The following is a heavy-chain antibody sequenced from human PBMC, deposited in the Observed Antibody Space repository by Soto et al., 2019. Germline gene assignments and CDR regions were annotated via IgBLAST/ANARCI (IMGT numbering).Heavy chain of an antibody. J-gene: IGHJ4*02. CDR3: AKPDAEGRGGWWQLYYCDS. CDR1: GFTFSTFG. CDR2: ISADGSNT. V-gene: IGHV3-30*18. Sequence: QVQLEESGGGVVQPGRSLRLSCVASGFTFSTFGMHWVRQAPGKGLEWVAVISADGSNTYYGDSVRGRFTISRDNTKHTVYLQMNRRRSEDTAMYYCAKPDAEGRGGWWQLYYCDSWGQGVLVTVSS. D-gene: IGHD6-19*01.